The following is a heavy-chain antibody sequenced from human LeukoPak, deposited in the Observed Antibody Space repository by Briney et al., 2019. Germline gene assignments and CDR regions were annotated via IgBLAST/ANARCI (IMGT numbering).Heavy chain of an antibody. CDR2: ISGSGGST. CDR3: AKDIRWFGEDDAFDI. CDR1: GFTFSSYA. J-gene: IGHJ3*02. D-gene: IGHD3-10*01. Sequence: GGSLRLSCAASGFTFSSYAMSWVRQAPGNGLDWVSAISGSGGSTYYADSVKGRFTISRDDSKNTLYLQMNSLRAEDTAVYYCAKDIRWFGEDDAFDIWGQGTMVTVSS. V-gene: IGHV3-23*01.